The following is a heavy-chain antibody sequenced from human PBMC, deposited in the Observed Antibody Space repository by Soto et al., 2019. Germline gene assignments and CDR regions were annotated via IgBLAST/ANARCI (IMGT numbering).Heavy chain of an antibody. CDR1: GESISSSSYY. CDR2: IYYSGRT. CDR3: ARQRTTVVTQAYFDH. J-gene: IGHJ4*02. V-gene: IGHV4-39*01. Sequence: SETLSLTCIVSGESISSSSYYWGWIRQPPGKGLEWIGSIYYSGRTYYNPSFKSRVTISIDTSKNQFSLKLSSVTATDTAVYYCARQRTTVVTQAYFDHWGQGALVTISS. D-gene: IGHD2-21*02.